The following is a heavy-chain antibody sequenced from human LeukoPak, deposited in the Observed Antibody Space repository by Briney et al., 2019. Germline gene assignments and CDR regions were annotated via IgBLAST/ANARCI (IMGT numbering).Heavy chain of an antibody. CDR3: ARDSQSMIVVVIRNGMDV. J-gene: IGHJ6*02. V-gene: IGHV3-48*01. CDR1: GFTFSSYS. CDR2: ISSSSSTI. Sequence: GGSLRLSCAASGFTFSSYSMTWVRQAPGKGLEWVSYISSSSSTIYYADSVKGRFTISRDNAKNSLYLQMNSLRAEDTAVYYCARDSQSMIVVVIRNGMDVWGQGTTVTVSS. D-gene: IGHD3-22*01.